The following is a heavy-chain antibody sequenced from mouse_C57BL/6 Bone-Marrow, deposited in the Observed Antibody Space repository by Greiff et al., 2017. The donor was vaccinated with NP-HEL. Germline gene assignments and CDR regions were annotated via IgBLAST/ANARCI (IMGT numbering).Heavy chain of an antibody. CDR2: INPNNGGT. Sequence: QVQLQQPGTELVKPGASVKLSCKASGYTFTSYWMHWLKQRPGQGLEWIGNINPNNGGTNDNEKFKTKATLTVDKSSSTAYMQLRSLTSVDSAVFYCAGDSGYAFDYWGQGTTLTVSS. CDR1: GYTFTSYW. D-gene: IGHD3-2*02. J-gene: IGHJ2*01. CDR3: AGDSGYAFDY. V-gene: IGHV1-53*01.